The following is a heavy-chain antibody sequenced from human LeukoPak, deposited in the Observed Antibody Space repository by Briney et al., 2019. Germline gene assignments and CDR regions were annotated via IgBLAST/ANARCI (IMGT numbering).Heavy chain of an antibody. CDR1: GGSISSYY. CDR2: IYYSGST. J-gene: IGHJ4*02. D-gene: IGHD4-17*01. Sequence: SETLSLTCTVSGGSISSYYWSWIRQPPGKGLEWIGYIYYSGSTNYNPSLKSRVTISVDTSKNQFSLKLSSVTAADTAVYYCARERVEVTTLDYWGQGTLVTVSS. CDR3: ARERVEVTTLDY. V-gene: IGHV4-59*01.